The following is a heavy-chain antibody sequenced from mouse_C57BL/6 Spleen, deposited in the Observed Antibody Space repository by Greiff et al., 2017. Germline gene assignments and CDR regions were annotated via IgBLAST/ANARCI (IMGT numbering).Heavy chain of an antibody. Sequence: VQLQQPGTVLVKPGASVKLSCKASGYTFTSYWMHWVKQRPGQGLEWIGNINPSNGGTNYNEKFKSKATLTVDKSSSTAYMQLSSLTSEDSAVYYCARFRFITTVVDAMDYWGQGTSVTVSS. CDR2: INPSNGGT. J-gene: IGHJ4*01. D-gene: IGHD1-1*01. V-gene: IGHV1-53*01. CDR3: ARFRFITTVVDAMDY. CDR1: GYTFTSYW.